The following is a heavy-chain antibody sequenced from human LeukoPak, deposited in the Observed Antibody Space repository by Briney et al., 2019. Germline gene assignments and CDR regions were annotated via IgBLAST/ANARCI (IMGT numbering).Heavy chain of an antibody. CDR3: ARDPYYGGNSTAFDI. CDR2: ISSSSSYI. V-gene: IGHV3-21*01. Sequence: PGGSLRLSCAASGFTFSSYSMNWVRQAPGKGLEWVSSISSSSSYIYYADSVKGRFTISRDNAKNSLYLQMNSLRAEDTAVYYCARDPYYGGNSTAFDIRGQGTMVTVSS. D-gene: IGHD4-23*01. J-gene: IGHJ3*02. CDR1: GFTFSSYS.